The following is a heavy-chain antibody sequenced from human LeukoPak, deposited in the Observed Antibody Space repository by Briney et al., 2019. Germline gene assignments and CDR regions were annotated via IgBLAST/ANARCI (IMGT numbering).Heavy chain of an antibody. D-gene: IGHD6-13*01. CDR2: IYYTGSS. Sequence: SETLSLTCSVSGGSIRSSDDYWGFVRQTPGKGLEWMGSIYYTGSSHYNPSLKSRATISVDTSKNQFSLKLRSVTAADTAVYYCARDRVGQQLVGRKYYYYYMDVWGKGNTVTISS. CDR3: ARDRVGQQLVGRKYYYYYMDV. J-gene: IGHJ6*03. V-gene: IGHV4-39*07. CDR1: GGSIRSSDDY.